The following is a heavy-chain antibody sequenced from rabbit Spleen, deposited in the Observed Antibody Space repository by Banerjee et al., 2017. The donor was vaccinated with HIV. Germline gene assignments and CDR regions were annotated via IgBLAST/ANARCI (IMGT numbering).Heavy chain of an antibody. D-gene: IGHD8-1*01. V-gene: IGHV1S40*01. CDR1: GLDFTTSYN. Sequence: QSLEESGGDLVKPGASRTLTCKAPGLDFTTSYNLCWFGQVPGKGLEWIACIEGGSSAFSYFASWAKGRFTISKTSSTTVTLQMTSLTAADTATYFCARDSGSSFSSYGMDLWGPGTLVTVS. CDR2: IEGGSSAFS. J-gene: IGHJ6*01. CDR3: ARDSGSSFSSYGMDL.